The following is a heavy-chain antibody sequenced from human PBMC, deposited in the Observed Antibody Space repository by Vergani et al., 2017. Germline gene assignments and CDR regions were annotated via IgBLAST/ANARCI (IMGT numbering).Heavy chain of an antibody. V-gene: IGHV1-46*03. CDR2: INPSGGHT. Sequence: QVQLVQSESELKKPGASVKVSCKASGYMFTTYGISWVRQAPGQGLEWMGIINPSGGHTNYAQKFQGRVTMTRDTSTSTVYMELSSLRSEDTAIYYCARGDYGILTGYRYWGQGTLVTVSA. CDR3: ARGDYGILTGYRY. D-gene: IGHD3-9*01. J-gene: IGHJ4*02. CDR1: GYMFTTYG.